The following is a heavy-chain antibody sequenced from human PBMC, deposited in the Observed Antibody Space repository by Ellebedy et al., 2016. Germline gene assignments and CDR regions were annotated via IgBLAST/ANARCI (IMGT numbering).Heavy chain of an antibody. CDR2: IEYSGDP. CDR3: ARGVGPTASYDY. Sequence: SETLSLTCTVSGGSISTYYWSWIRQLPGKGLEWIGYIEYSGDPNQNTSLKSQVTISIDTSKNQFSLKLGSGTPADTAVYFCARGVGPTASYDYWGQGTLVKVSS. D-gene: IGHD1-26*01. J-gene: IGHJ4*02. CDR1: GGSISTYY. V-gene: IGHV4-59*01.